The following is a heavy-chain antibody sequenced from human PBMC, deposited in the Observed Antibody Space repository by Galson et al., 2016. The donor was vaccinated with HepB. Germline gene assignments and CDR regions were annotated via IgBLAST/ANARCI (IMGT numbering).Heavy chain of an antibody. CDR2: ISRTSTYM. D-gene: IGHD6-13*01. CDR1: GFTFSSYS. V-gene: IGHV3-21*01. Sequence: SLRLSCAASGFTFSSYSMNWVRQAPGRGLEWVSSISRTSTYMYYADSVKGRFTISRDNAKNSHYLQMNSLRAEDTAVYYCARDPGIAASNRVGENAFDIXGQGTMVTVAS. CDR3: ARDPGIAASNRVGENAFDI. J-gene: IGHJ3*02.